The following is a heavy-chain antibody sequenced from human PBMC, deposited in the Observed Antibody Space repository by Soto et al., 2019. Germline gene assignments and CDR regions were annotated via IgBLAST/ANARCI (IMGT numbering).Heavy chain of an antibody. D-gene: IGHD3-10*01. Sequence: GESLKISCKGSGYSFTSYWIGWVRQMPGKGLEWMGIIYPGDSDTRYSPSFQGQVTISADKSISTAYLQWSSLKASDTAMYYCARRKLGFGKTDYYYYYMDVWGKGTTVTVSS. CDR2: IYPGDSDT. CDR1: GYSFTSYW. CDR3: ARRKLGFGKTDYYYYYMDV. J-gene: IGHJ6*03. V-gene: IGHV5-51*01.